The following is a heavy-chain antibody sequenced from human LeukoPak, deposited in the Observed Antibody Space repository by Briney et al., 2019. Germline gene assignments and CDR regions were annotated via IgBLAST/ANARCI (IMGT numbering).Heavy chain of an antibody. J-gene: IGHJ4*02. D-gene: IGHD2-2*01. Sequence: GGSLRLSCAASGFTFSSYSMNWVRQAPGKGLEWVANIKQDGSDKYYVDSVKGRFTISRDNAKNSLYLQMNSLRAEDTAVYYCASVDGGSSSYLPFHYWGQGTLVTVSS. CDR2: IKQDGSDK. CDR1: GFTFSSYS. V-gene: IGHV3-7*01. CDR3: ASVDGGSSSYLPFHY.